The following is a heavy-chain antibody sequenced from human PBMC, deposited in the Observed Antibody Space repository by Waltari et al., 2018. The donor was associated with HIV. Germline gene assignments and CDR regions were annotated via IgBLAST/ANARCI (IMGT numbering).Heavy chain of an antibody. CDR3: ARHALRVGAAYWNFDL. V-gene: IGHV4-39*01. J-gene: IGHJ2*01. CDR2: IYYTGRA. Sequence: SLTCTVSGGSVSSSSYFWGWIRQPPGKGLEWVGRIYYTGRAYYNPSLKSRVTISVDTSKNQFSLKVTSVTAADTAVYYCARHALRVGAAYWNFDLWGRGTLVTVSS. CDR1: GGSVSSSSYF. D-gene: IGHD1-26*01.